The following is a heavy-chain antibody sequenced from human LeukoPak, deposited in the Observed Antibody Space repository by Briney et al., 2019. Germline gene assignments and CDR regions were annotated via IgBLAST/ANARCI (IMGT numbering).Heavy chain of an antibody. V-gene: IGHV3-30*18. CDR1: GFTFSNYG. Sequence: GGSLRLSCAASGFTFSNYGMHWVRQAPGKGLEWVALISYDGSNDYYADSVKGRFTISRDHSKHTLYLQMTSLRGEDTAVYYCAEEGYNSTWYYYYALDVWGQGTPVTVSS. D-gene: IGHD1-1*01. J-gene: IGHJ6*02. CDR3: AEEGYNSTWYYYYALDV. CDR2: ISYDGSND.